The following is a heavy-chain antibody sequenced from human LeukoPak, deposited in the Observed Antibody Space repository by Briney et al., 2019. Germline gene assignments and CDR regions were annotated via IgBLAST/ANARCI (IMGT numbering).Heavy chain of an antibody. CDR1: GGSISSYY. CDR3: ARYNWNDVRFDY. V-gene: IGHV4-59*08. J-gene: IGHJ4*02. CDR2: IYYSGST. Sequence: SETLSLTCTVPGGSISSYYWSWIRQPPGKGLEWIGYIYYSGSTNYNPSLKSRVTISVDTSKNQFSLKLSSVTAADTAVYYCARYNWNDVRFDYWGQGTLVTVSS. D-gene: IGHD1-1*01.